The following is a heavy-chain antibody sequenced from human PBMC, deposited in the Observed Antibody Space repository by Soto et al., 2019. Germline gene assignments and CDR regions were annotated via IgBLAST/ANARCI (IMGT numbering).Heavy chain of an antibody. CDR3: AKGLVRYDILTGYLPDYSHGMDV. V-gene: IGHV3-30*18. Sequence: GGSLRLSCAASGFAFSSYGMHWVRQAPGKGLEWVAVISYDGSNKYYADSVKGRFTISRDNSKNTLYLQMNSLRAEDTAVYYCAKGLVRYDILTGYLPDYSHGMDVWGQATTVSV. D-gene: IGHD3-9*01. J-gene: IGHJ6*02. CDR1: GFAFSSYG. CDR2: ISYDGSNK.